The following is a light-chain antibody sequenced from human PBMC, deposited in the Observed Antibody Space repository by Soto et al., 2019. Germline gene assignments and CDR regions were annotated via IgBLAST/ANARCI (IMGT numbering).Light chain of an antibody. V-gene: IGKV1-33*01. CDR2: DAS. CDR1: QDIRYY. CDR3: QQYGDLLLT. J-gene: IGKJ4*01. Sequence: DIQMTQSPSSLSASVGDRVTITCQASQDIRYYLNWYQQKPGKAPKLLIYDASSLEKGVPSRFSGSGSGTDFSFTISSLQPEDIATYYCQQYGDLLLTFGGGTKVEIK.